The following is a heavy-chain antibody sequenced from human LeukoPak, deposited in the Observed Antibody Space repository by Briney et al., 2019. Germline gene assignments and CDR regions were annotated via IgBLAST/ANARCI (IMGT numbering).Heavy chain of an antibody. V-gene: IGHV4-30-2*01. Sequence: SQTLSLTCTVSGGSISSGGYYWSWIRQPPGKGLEWIGYIYHSGSTYYNPSLKSRVTISVDTSKNQFSLKLSSVTAAGTALYYCARHSYNYYGLDVWGQGTTITVSS. J-gene: IGHJ6*02. CDR1: GGSISSGGYY. CDR3: ARHSYNYYGLDV. D-gene: IGHD1-26*01. CDR2: IYHSGST.